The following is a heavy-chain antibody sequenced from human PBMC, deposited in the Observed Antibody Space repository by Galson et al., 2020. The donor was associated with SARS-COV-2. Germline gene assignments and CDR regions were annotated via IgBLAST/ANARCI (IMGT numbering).Heavy chain of an antibody. CDR3: ARSSTITMVRGVIMSDYYYGMDV. D-gene: IGHD3-10*01. CDR2: IYPGDSDT. V-gene: IGHV5-51*01. J-gene: IGHJ6*02. CDR1: GYSFTSYW. Sequence: GESLKISCKGSGYSFTSYWIGWVRQMPGKGLEWMGIIYPGDSDTRYSPSFQGQVTISADKSISTAYLQWSSLKASDTAMYYCARSSTITMVRGVIMSDYYYGMDVWGQRTTVTVSS.